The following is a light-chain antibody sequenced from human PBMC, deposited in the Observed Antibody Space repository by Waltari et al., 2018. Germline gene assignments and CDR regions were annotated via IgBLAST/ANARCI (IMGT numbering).Light chain of an antibody. J-gene: IGLJ3*02. V-gene: IGLV2-23*01. Sequence: QSALTQPAPVSGSPGQAINISCTGTNCDVGAYNLPPWYQQSPGRAPRLMIYEARNRPSGVSNRFSASKSGNTASLTISGLQADDEADYYCCSYGGSYTWVFGGGTKVTVL. CDR3: CSYGGSYTWV. CDR2: EAR. CDR1: NCDVGAYNL.